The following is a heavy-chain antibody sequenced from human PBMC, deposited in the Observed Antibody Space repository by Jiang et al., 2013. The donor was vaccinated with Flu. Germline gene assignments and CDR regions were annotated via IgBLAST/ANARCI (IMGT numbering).Heavy chain of an antibody. V-gene: IGHV4-30-4*01. CDR1: GGSISSGDYY. CDR3: ARGEGGGWYVENAFDI. J-gene: IGHJ3*02. D-gene: IGHD6-19*01. Sequence: SSGLVKPSQTLSLTCTVSGGSISSGDYYWSWIRQPPGKGLEWIGYIYYSGSTYYNPSLKSRVTISVDMSKNQFSLKLSSVTAADTAVYYCARGEGGGWYVENAFDIWGQGTMVTVSS. CDR2: IYYSGST.